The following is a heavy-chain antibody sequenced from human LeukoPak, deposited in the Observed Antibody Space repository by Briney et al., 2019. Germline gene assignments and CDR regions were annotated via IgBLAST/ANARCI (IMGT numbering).Heavy chain of an antibody. D-gene: IGHD3-9*01. CDR1: GYTLTGYY. CDR3: ARINYDILTGYPYMDV. J-gene: IGHJ6*03. CDR2: INPNSGGT. Sequence: ASVKVSCKASGYTLTGYYMHWVRQAPGQGLEWMGWINPNSGGTNYAQKFQGRVTMTRDTSISTAYMELSRLRSDDTAVYYCARINYDILTGYPYMDVWGKGTTVTVSS. V-gene: IGHV1-2*02.